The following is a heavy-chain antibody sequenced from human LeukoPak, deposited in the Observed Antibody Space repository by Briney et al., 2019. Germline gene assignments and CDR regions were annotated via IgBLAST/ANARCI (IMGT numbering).Heavy chain of an antibody. CDR1: GGSFSGYY. Sequence: PSETLSLTCAVYGGSFSGYYWSWIRQPPGKGLEWIGEINHSGSTNYNPSLKSRVTISVDTSKNQFSLNLTSVTAADTAIYYCARGMGYSYGYSFDSWGQGTLVTVSS. CDR3: ARGMGYSYGYSFDS. J-gene: IGHJ4*02. D-gene: IGHD5-18*01. V-gene: IGHV4-34*01. CDR2: INHSGST.